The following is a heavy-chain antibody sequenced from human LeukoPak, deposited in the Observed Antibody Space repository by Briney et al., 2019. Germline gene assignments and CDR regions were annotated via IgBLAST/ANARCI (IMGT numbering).Heavy chain of an antibody. D-gene: IGHD4-11*01. Sequence: PGGSLRLSCAASGFTFSTYAMHWVRQAPCKGQEWVAVISYDGSNKYYADSVKGRFTISRDNSKNTLYLQMNSLRAEDTAVYYCARVSTVTNYYYYYGMDVWGQGTTVTVSS. CDR2: ISYDGSNK. CDR1: GFTFSTYA. CDR3: ARVSTVTNYYYYYGMDV. J-gene: IGHJ6*02. V-gene: IGHV3-30-3*01.